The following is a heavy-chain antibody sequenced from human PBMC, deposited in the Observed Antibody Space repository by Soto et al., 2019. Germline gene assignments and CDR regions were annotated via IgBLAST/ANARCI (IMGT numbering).Heavy chain of an antibody. D-gene: IGHD3-10*01. CDR3: ARTLQASGFGEFYYYNLMDV. CDR1: GYSIGSTNW. V-gene: IGHV4-28*01. Sequence: QVQLQESGPGLVRPSDTLSLTCAVSGYSIGSTNWWGWIRQPPGKGLEWIGSIYYSGRTYYNRSLKSRLTMSVDTSKNQFSLSLRSVTAVDTAVYYCARTLQASGFGEFYYYNLMDVWGQGTTVTVSS. CDR2: IYYSGRT. J-gene: IGHJ6*02.